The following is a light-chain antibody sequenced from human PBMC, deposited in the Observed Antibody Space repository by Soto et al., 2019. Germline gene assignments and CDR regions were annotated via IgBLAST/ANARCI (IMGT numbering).Light chain of an antibody. CDR2: GAS. J-gene: IGKJ1*01. Sequence: EIVLTQSPGTLSLSPGERATLSCRASQSVSSSYLAWYQQKPGQAPRLLIYGASSRATGIPDRFSGSGSGTDFTLTISRLESEDFALYYFQQYGSSPWTFGQGTKVEIK. V-gene: IGKV3-20*01. CDR1: QSVSSSY. CDR3: QQYGSSPWT.